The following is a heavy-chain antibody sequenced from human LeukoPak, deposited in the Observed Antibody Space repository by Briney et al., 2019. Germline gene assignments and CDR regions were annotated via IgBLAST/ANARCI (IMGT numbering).Heavy chain of an antibody. D-gene: IGHD3-22*01. CDR3: ARVRTYYYDSSGYSSDY. CDR1: GFTFSSYG. V-gene: IGHV3-7*01. J-gene: IGHJ4*02. CDR2: IKQDGSEK. Sequence: GGSLRLSCAASGFTFSSYGMYWVRQAPGKGLEWVANIKQDGSEKYYVDSVKGRFTISRDNAKNSLYLQMNSLRAEDTAVYYCARVRTYYYDSSGYSSDYWGQGTLVTVSS.